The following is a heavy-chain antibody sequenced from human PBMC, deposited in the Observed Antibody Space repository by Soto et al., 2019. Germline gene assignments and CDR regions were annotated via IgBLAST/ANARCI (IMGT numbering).Heavy chain of an antibody. V-gene: IGHV3-23*01. D-gene: IGHD6-13*01. CDR2: ISGSGGTT. CDR1: GFTFSSYA. CDR3: AKNGRAAAMYNWFDP. Sequence: EVQLLESGGGLVQPGGSLRLSCTGSGFTFSSYAMNWVRQAPGKGLECVSTISGSGGTTYYADSVKGRFTISRDNSKNTLYLQMRSLRAVDTAVYYCAKNGRAAAMYNWFDPWGQGTLVTVSS. J-gene: IGHJ5*02.